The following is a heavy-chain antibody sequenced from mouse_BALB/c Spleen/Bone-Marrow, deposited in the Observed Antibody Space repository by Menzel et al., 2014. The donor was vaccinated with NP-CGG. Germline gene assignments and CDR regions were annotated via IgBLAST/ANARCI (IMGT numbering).Heavy chain of an antibody. V-gene: IGHV5-17*02. CDR2: ISSGSSTI. Sequence: DVMLVESGGGLVQPGGSRKLSCAASGFTFSSIGMHWVRQAPEKGLEWVAYISSGSSTIYYADTVKGRFTISRDNPKNTLFLQMTCLRSEVTAMYCCARCIGYDAWFVYWGQGTLVTVSA. CDR3: ARCIGYDAWFVY. CDR1: GFTFSSIG. J-gene: IGHJ3*01. D-gene: IGHD2-2*01.